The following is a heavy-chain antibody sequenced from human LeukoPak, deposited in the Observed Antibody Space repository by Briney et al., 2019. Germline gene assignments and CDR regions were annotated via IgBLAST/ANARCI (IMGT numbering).Heavy chain of an antibody. CDR2: ISATGSVI. D-gene: IGHD3-10*01. Sequence: GGSLRLSCAPSGFTFTDFYMSWVRQAPGKGVGWVSYISATGSVIYYADSVKGRFTISRDNAKNSLYLQLNSLRAEDTAVYYCARDYNSCGQGTLVAVSS. V-gene: IGHV3-11*01. CDR1: GFTFTDFY. J-gene: IGHJ4*02. CDR3: ARDYNS.